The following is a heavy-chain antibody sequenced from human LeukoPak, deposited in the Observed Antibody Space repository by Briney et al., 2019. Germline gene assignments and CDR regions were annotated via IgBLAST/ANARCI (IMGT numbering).Heavy chain of an antibody. Sequence: ASVKVSCKASGYAFTGYYIHWVRQAPGQGLEWMGWINPNNGGTNYAQKFQGRVTMTRDTSISTAYMELSRLRSDDTAVYYCASYATGSYFYYYFGMDVWGQGTTVTASS. J-gene: IGHJ6*02. CDR1: GYAFTGYY. V-gene: IGHV1-2*02. CDR2: INPNNGGT. D-gene: IGHD3-16*01. CDR3: ASYATGSYFYYYFGMDV.